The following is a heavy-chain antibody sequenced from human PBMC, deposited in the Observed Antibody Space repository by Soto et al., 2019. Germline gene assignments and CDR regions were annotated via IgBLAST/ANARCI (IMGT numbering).Heavy chain of an antibody. CDR3: ARVTGDIVVVHNWFDP. V-gene: IGHV3-74*01. CDR1: GFTFSSYW. D-gene: IGHD2-15*01. CDR2: INSDGSST. J-gene: IGHJ5*02. Sequence: GGSLRLSCAASGFTFSSYWMHWVRQAPGKGLVWVSRINSDGSSTSYADSVKGRFTISRDNAKNTLYLQMNSLRAEDTAVYYCARVTGDIVVVHNWFDPPGQGTLVTGS.